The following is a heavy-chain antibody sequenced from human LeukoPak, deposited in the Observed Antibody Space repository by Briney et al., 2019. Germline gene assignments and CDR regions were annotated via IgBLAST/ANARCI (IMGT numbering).Heavy chain of an antibody. CDR1: GGSLSSYY. D-gene: IGHD3-9*01. V-gene: IGHV4-59*08. CDR2: IYYSGST. J-gene: IGHJ4*02. Sequence: SETLSLTCTVSGGSLSSYYWSWIRQPPGKGLEWIGYIYYSGSTNYNPSLKSRVTISVDTSKNQFSLKLSSVTAADTAVYYCARFVTIRYFDWSYYFDYWGQGTLVTVSS. CDR3: ARFVTIRYFDWSYYFDY.